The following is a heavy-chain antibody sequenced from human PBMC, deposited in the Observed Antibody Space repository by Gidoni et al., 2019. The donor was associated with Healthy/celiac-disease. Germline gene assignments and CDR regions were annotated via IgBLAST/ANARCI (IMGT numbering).Heavy chain of an antibody. D-gene: IGHD4-17*01. CDR3: ARGSYGDYVDY. CDR1: GCSISSYY. Sequence: QVQLQESGPGLVKPSETLSLTCTVSGCSISSYYWSWIRQPPGKGLEWIGYIYYSGSTNYNPSLKSRVTISVDTSKNQFSLKLSSVTAADTAVYYCARGSYGDYVDYWGQGTLVTVSS. V-gene: IGHV4-59*01. J-gene: IGHJ4*02. CDR2: IYYSGST.